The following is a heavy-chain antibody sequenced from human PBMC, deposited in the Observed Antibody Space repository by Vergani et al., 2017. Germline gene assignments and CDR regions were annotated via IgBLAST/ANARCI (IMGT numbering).Heavy chain of an antibody. CDR3: ARGRSPRVAFDI. CDR1: GGSISSYY. CDR2: IYYSGST. D-gene: IGHD2-15*01. V-gene: IGHV4-59*01. Sequence: QVQLQQWGAGLLKPSETLSLTCAVYGGSISSYYWSWIRQPPGKGLEWIGYIYYSGSTNYNPSLKSRVTISVDTSKNQFSLKLSSVTAADTAVYYCARGRSPRVAFDIWGQGTMVTVSS. J-gene: IGHJ3*02.